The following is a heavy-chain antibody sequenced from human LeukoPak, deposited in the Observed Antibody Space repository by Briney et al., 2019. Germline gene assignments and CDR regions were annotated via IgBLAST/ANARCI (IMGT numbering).Heavy chain of an antibody. CDR2: ISAYNGNT. CDR3: AKDSGSTSCYDY. CDR1: GYTFTRYG. V-gene: IGHV1-18*01. J-gene: IGHJ4*02. Sequence: ASVKVSCKASGYTFTRYGISWVRQAPGQGLEWMGWISAYNGNTNYAQKLQGRVTMTTDTSTSTAYMELRSLRSDDTAVYYCAKDSGSTSCYDYWGQGTLVTVSS. D-gene: IGHD2-2*01.